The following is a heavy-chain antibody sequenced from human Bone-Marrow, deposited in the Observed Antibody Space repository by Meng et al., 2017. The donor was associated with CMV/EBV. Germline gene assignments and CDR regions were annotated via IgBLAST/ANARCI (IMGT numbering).Heavy chain of an antibody. Sequence: GSLRLSCTVSGGSISSYYWSWIRQPPGKGLEWIGEINHSGSTNYNPSLKSRVTMSVDTSKNQFSLKLSSVTAADTAVYYCARGAAMYYDFWSGYYRTEGMDVWGQGTTVTVSS. V-gene: IGHV4-34*01. CDR2: INHSGST. J-gene: IGHJ6*02. CDR1: GGSISSYY. D-gene: IGHD3-3*01. CDR3: ARGAAMYYDFWSGYYRTEGMDV.